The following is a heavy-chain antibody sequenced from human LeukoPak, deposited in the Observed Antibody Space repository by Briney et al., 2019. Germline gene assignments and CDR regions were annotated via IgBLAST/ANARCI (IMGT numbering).Heavy chain of an antibody. Sequence: PGGFLRLSCAASGFTVSSNYMSWVRQAPGKGLEWVSVIYSGGSTYYADSVKGRFTISRDNSKNTLYLQMNSLRAEDTAVYYCARGLGWGSNNWFDPWGQGTLVTVSS. D-gene: IGHD7-27*01. J-gene: IGHJ5*02. CDR1: GFTVSSNY. CDR3: ARGLGWGSNNWFDP. CDR2: IYSGGST. V-gene: IGHV3-53*01.